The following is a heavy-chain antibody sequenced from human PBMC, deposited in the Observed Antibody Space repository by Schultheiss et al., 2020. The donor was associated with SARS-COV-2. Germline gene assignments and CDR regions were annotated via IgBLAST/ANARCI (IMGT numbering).Heavy chain of an antibody. V-gene: IGHV3-15*07. D-gene: IGHD6-19*01. CDR3: ARVPPADKNYYYYGMDV. CDR2: IKSKTDGGTT. CDR1: GFTFSNAW. J-gene: IGHJ6*02. Sequence: GGSLRLSCAASGFTFSNAWMNWVRQAPGKGLEWVGRIKSKTDGGTTDYAAPVKGRFTISRDDSKNTLYLQMNSLRSEDTAVYYCARVPPADKNYYYYGMDVWGQGTTVTVSS.